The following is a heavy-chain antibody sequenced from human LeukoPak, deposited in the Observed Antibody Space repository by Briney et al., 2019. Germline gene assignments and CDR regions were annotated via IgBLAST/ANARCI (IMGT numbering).Heavy chain of an antibody. J-gene: IGHJ2*01. V-gene: IGHV3-23*01. D-gene: IGHD4-17*01. CDR3: AKEWAPYGERYFDL. Sequence: GGSLRLSCAASGFTFSSYAMSWVRQAPGKGLEWVSSISGSGGSTYYADSVKGRFTISRDKSKNTLYLQMNSLRAEDTAVYYCAKEWAPYGERYFDLWGRGTLVTVSS. CDR2: ISGSGGST. CDR1: GFTFSSYA.